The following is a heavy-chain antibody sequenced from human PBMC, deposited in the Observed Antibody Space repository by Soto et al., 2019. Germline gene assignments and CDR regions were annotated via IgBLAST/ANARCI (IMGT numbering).Heavy chain of an antibody. V-gene: IGHV1-18*04. CDR2: ISTYNGDT. D-gene: IGHD6-19*01. CDR3: ARGDSTGSPRGWFDP. CDR1: GYSFTSYG. Sequence: GASVKVSCKASGYSFTSYGINWVRQVPGQGLEWMGWISTYNGDTNYAQKLQGRVTMTTDTSTTTAYMELRSLRSDDTAVYYCARGDSTGSPRGWFDPWGQGTLVTVSS. J-gene: IGHJ5*02.